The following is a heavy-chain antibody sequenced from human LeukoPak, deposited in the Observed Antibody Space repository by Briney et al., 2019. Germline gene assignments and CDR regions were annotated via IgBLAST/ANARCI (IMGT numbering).Heavy chain of an antibody. CDR3: ARERGGTYYDY. J-gene: IGHJ4*02. Sequence: GGSLRLSCAASGFSFENYAMHWVRQIPGKGLEWVSGISWNSGSMGYADSVRGRFTISRDNAKNSLYLQMNSLRAEDTAVYYCARERGGTYYDYWGQGTLVTVSS. V-gene: IGHV3-9*01. CDR1: GFSFENYA. D-gene: IGHD1-26*01. CDR2: ISWNSGSM.